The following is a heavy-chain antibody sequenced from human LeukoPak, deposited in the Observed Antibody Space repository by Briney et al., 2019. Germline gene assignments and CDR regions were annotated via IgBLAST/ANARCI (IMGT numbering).Heavy chain of an antibody. CDR1: GFTFDDYA. CDR2: INWNSGSI. V-gene: IGHV3-9*01. J-gene: IGHJ4*02. Sequence: GGSLRLSCAASGFTFDDYAMHWVRQAPGKGLEWVSGINWNSGSIGYADSVKGRFTISRDNAKSSLYLQMNSLRAEDTALYYCARVGGDGYNYRYYFDYWGQGTLVTVSS. CDR3: ARVGGDGYNYRYYFDY. D-gene: IGHD5-24*01.